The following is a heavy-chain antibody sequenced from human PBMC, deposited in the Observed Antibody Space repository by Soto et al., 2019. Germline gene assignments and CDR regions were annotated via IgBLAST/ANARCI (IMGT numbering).Heavy chain of an antibody. D-gene: IGHD4-17*01. Sequence: GGSLRLSCAASGFTFSSYAMSWVRQAPGKGLEWVSAISGSGGSTYYADSVKGRFTISRDNSKNTLYLQMNGLGAEDTAVYYCANMDDTVTLEMSAEYFQHWGQGTLVTVSS. CDR1: GFTFSSYA. J-gene: IGHJ1*01. CDR3: ANMDDTVTLEMSAEYFQH. V-gene: IGHV3-23*01. CDR2: ISGSGGST.